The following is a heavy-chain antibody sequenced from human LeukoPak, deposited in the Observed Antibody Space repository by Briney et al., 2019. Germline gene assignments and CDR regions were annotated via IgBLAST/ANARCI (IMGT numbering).Heavy chain of an antibody. J-gene: IGHJ4*02. CDR1: GFTFSDSY. D-gene: IGHD1-20*01. Sequence: GGSLRLSCAASGFTFSDSYMTWIRQAPGKGLEWVSYISSSSRTKYYADSVKGRFTISRDNAKNSLFLQMNSLRAEDTAVYYCARDGTSITGVWDWGQGTLVSVSS. CDR3: ARDGTSITGVWD. V-gene: IGHV3-11*01. CDR2: ISSSSRTK.